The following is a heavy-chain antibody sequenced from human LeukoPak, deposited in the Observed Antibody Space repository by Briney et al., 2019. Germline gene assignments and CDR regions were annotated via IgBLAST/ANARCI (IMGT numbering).Heavy chain of an antibody. CDR1: GGSIGGGASY. D-gene: IGHD3-22*01. Sequence: PSETLSLTCSVSGGSIGGGASYWTWIRQQPGKDLDWIGYIYYTGSTYFKPSLRSRVSMSVDTFKNQFSLRLSSVTAADRGVYFCGRQRGYDSSGTCSFDSWGQGILVTVSS. V-gene: IGHV4-31*03. CDR2: IYYTGST. J-gene: IGHJ4*02. CDR3: GRQRGYDSSGTCSFDS.